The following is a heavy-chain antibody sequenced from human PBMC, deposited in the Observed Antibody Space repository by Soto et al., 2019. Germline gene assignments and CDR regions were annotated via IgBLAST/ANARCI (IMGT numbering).Heavy chain of an antibody. J-gene: IGHJ6*02. CDR1: GGSFTGFY. CDR3: ASSSFLRSGALFHGLDV. CDR2: INHGGTA. Sequence: QVQIQQWGAGLLKPSETLSLTCAVHGGSFTGFYWDWVRQPPGKGLEWIGEINHGGTANYNPSLKSRVSISVYMSKSEFSLKLTSVTADDTALNLCASSSFLRSGALFHGLDVWGQGTKVTVSS. D-gene: IGHD3-10*01. V-gene: IGHV4-34*01.